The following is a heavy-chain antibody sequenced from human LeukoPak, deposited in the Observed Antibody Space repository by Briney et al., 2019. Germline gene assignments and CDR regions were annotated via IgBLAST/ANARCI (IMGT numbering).Heavy chain of an antibody. Sequence: PSETLSLTCTVSGGSISSYYWTWIRQPPGRGLKGIGYIYYSGSTNYNPSLKSRVTISVDTSKNQFSLKLSSVTAADTAVYYCARDNWNYGSSMDVWGQGTTVTVSS. CDR2: IYYSGST. J-gene: IGHJ6*02. D-gene: IGHD1-7*01. V-gene: IGHV4-59*01. CDR3: ARDNWNYGSSMDV. CDR1: GGSISSYY.